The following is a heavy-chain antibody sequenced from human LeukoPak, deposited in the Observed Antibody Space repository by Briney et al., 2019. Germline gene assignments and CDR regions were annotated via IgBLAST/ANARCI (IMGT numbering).Heavy chain of an antibody. V-gene: IGHV3-23*01. CDR1: GFTFSNFS. J-gene: IGHJ5*02. CDR3: AKGAAAGKVDWFDP. D-gene: IGHD6-13*01. CDR2: ITGYGAT. Sequence: GGSLTFSCAASGFTFSNFSMMCVRQAPGTGLQCVSTITGYGATLYADSVRVTFTIFRDNSMNTLFLQMNSLAAEDTAVYYCAKGAAAGKVDWFDPWGQGTLVTVSS.